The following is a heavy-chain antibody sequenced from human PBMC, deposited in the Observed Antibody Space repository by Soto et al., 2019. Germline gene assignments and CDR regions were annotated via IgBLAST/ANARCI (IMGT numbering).Heavy chain of an antibody. CDR1: GNSFTKYY. J-gene: IGHJ3*02. CDR2: INPSDGSA. Sequence: QVQLMQSGAEVKKPGASVKVSCKTSGNSFTKYYIYWVRQAPGQGLEWMGIINPSDGSASYAQTFQGRATITRDTSTTTVYMELSSLRSEDTALYYCARGQGENTWPEPFDIWGQGTVVTVSA. CDR3: ARGQGENTWPEPFDI. D-gene: IGHD3-10*01. V-gene: IGHV1-46*01.